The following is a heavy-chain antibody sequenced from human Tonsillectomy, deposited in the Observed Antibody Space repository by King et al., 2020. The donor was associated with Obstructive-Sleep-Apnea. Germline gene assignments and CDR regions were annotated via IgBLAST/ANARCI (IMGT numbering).Heavy chain of an antibody. CDR1: GYSISSGYY. Sequence: VQLQESGPRLVKPSETLSLTCTVSGYSISSGYYWGWIRQPPGKGPEWIGSMYHSGDTYYNPSLKSRVTISVDTSKNQFSLKLDSVTAADTAVYFCARGRGRSNWFESWGQGSLVTVSS. J-gene: IGHJ5*01. CDR2: MYHSGDT. CDR3: ARGRGRSNWFES. V-gene: IGHV4-38-2*02.